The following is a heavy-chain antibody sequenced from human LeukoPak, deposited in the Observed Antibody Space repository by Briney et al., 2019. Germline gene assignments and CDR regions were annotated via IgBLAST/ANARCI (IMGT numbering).Heavy chain of an antibody. Sequence: PGGSLRLSCAASGFTFSSYGMHWVRQAPGKGLEWVAVISYDGNNKYYADSVKGRFTISRDNSKNTLYLQMNSLRVEDTAVYYCAKDPYSYDRSGKGLFDYWGQGTLVTVSS. D-gene: IGHD3-22*01. V-gene: IGHV3-30*18. CDR2: ISYDGNNK. CDR1: GFTFSSYG. J-gene: IGHJ4*02. CDR3: AKDPYSYDRSGKGLFDY.